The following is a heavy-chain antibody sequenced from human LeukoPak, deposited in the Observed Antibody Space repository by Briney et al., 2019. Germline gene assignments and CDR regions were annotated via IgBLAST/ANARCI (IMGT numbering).Heavy chain of an antibody. J-gene: IGHJ5*02. D-gene: IGHD2-2*01. CDR1: GGSISSGSYY. CDR3: ARGRYCSSTSCYLGGWFDP. V-gene: IGHV4-61*02. Sequence: SETLSLTCTVSGGSISSGSYYWSWIRQPGGKGLEWIGRIYTSGSTNYNPSLKSRVTISVDTSKNQFSLKLSSVTAADTAVYYCARGRYCSSTSCYLGGWFDPWGQGTLVTVSS. CDR2: IYTSGST.